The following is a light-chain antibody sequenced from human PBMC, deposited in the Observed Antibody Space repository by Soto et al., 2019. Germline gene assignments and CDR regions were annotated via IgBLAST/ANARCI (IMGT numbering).Light chain of an antibody. Sequence: DIQMTQSPSSLAASVGDRVTITCRESQGITNDLGWYQQKPGKAPKRLIYGASSLQSGVPSRFSGSGSGTEFTLTISSLQPEDSASYYCLQHNSYPWTFGQGTKVEIK. CDR3: LQHNSYPWT. V-gene: IGKV1-17*01. CDR1: QGITND. J-gene: IGKJ1*01. CDR2: GAS.